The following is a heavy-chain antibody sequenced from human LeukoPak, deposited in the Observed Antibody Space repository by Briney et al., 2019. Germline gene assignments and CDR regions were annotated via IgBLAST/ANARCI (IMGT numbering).Heavy chain of an antibody. V-gene: IGHV3-23*01. Sequence: GGSLRLSCVGSGFTFSTHGMKWVRQAPGKGLEWVSGISGSGANTYQAVSVKGRFTIYRDNSKNTLHLQMNSLRTEDTAVYYCVRDLDWGAYDYWGQGTLVTVSS. CDR2: ISGSGANT. CDR3: VRDLDWGAYDY. D-gene: IGHD3-9*01. CDR1: GFTFSTHG. J-gene: IGHJ4*02.